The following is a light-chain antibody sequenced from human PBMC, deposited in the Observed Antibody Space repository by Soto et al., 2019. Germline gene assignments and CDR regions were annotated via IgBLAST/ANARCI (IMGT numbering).Light chain of an antibody. CDR1: HSVSITY. CDR3: HQYGSSPLIS. J-gene: IGKJ5*01. Sequence: GLTESPCTLSLNPGESATLSCRASHSVSITYLTWYQQKSGQAPRLLIFGASKRATGIPDRFSGSGSGRDFTLTISGLEPEDFAVYYCHQYGSSPLISFGQGTRLEI. V-gene: IGKV3-20*01. CDR2: GAS.